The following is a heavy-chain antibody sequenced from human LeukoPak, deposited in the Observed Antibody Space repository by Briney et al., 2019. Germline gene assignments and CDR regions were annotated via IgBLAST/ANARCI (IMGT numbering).Heavy chain of an antibody. CDR1: GGSFSGYY. CDR3: ARTGYYDFWSGYYSYWDIHFDY. CDR2: INHSGST. V-gene: IGHV4-34*01. D-gene: IGHD3-3*01. J-gene: IGHJ4*02. Sequence: SETLSLTCAVYGGSFSGYYWSWIRQPPGKGLEWIGEINHSGSTNHNPSLKSRVTISVDTSKNQFSLKLSSVTAADTAVYYCARTGYYDFWSGYYSYWDIHFDYWGQGTLVTVSS.